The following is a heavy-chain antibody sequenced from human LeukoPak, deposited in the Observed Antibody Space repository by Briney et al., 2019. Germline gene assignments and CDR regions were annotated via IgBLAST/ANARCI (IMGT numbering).Heavy chain of an antibody. V-gene: IGHV1-8*01. D-gene: IGHD6-19*01. CDR1: GYTFTSYD. CDR3: ARGSGWDFPSYYYGMDV. J-gene: IGHJ6*02. Sequence: ASVKVSCKASGYTFTSYDINWVRQATGRGLEWMGWMNPNSGNTGYAQKFQGRVTMTRNTSISTAYMELSSLRSEDMAVYYCARGSGWDFPSYYYGMDVWGQGTTVTVSS. CDR2: MNPNSGNT.